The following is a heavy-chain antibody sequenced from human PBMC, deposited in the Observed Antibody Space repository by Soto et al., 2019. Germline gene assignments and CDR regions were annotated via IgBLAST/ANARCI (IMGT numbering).Heavy chain of an antibody. V-gene: IGHV3-48*02. J-gene: IGHJ6*02. CDR3: ARVLRYFDWLLFLVGMDV. Sequence: GSLRLSCAASGFTFSSYSMNWVHQAPGKGLEWVSYISSSSSTIYYADSVKGRFTISRDNAKNSLYLQMNSLRDEDTAVYYCARVLRYFDWLLFLVGMDVWGQGTTVTVSS. D-gene: IGHD3-9*01. CDR2: ISSSSSTI. CDR1: GFTFSSYS.